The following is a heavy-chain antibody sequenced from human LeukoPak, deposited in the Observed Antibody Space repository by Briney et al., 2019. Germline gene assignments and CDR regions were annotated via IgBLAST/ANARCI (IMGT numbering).Heavy chain of an antibody. D-gene: IGHD3-9*01. Sequence: SVKVSCKASGGTFSSYAISWVRQAPGQGLEWMGRIIPILGIANYAQKFQGRVTITADKSTSTAYMELSSLRAEDTAVYYCARAFDILTGYSFDYWGQGTLVTVSS. CDR3: ARAFDILTGYSFDY. CDR2: IIPILGIA. J-gene: IGHJ4*02. V-gene: IGHV1-69*04. CDR1: GGTFSSYA.